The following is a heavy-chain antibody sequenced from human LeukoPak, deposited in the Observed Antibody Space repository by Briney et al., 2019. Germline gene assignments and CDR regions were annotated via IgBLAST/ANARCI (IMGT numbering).Heavy chain of an antibody. D-gene: IGHD6-13*01. CDR2: ISSTSSYI. CDR1: GFTLSSHG. Sequence: GGSLRLSCAASGFTLSSHGMNWVRQAPGKGLEWVSSISSTSSYIYYADSVKGRFTISRDNTKNSLFLQMNSLRAEDTAVYYCARGGYPAAGPYFDSWGQGTLVTVSS. CDR3: ARGGYPAAGPYFDS. J-gene: IGHJ4*02. V-gene: IGHV3-21*01.